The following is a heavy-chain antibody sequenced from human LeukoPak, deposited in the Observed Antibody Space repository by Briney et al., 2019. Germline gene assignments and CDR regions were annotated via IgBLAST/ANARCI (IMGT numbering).Heavy chain of an antibody. J-gene: IGHJ4*02. CDR2: ISYDGSNK. D-gene: IGHD5-18*01. Sequence: GGSLRLSCAASGFTFSSYGMHWVRQAPGKGLEWVAVISYDGSNKYYADSVKGRFTISRDNSENTLYLQMNSLRAEDTAVYYCAKDRIQLSPGPLDYWGQGTLVTVSS. CDR1: GFTFSSYG. CDR3: AKDRIQLSPGPLDY. V-gene: IGHV3-30*18.